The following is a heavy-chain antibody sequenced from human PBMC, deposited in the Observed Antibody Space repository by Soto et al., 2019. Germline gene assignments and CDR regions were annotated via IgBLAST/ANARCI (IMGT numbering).Heavy chain of an antibody. CDR3: SADHPHTAIGWPV. CDR1: GFDFGSFG. CDR2: IVVASGRT. V-gene: IGHV1-58*02. J-gene: IGHJ6*02. Sequence: EASVKVSCKASGFDFGSFGIQFLRQTRGRGLEWIGWIVVASGRTNYARQFQGRVAFSRDMSSTTAYMDLYDLKSDDTAVYFCSADHPHTAIGWPVWGQGXTVTVSS.